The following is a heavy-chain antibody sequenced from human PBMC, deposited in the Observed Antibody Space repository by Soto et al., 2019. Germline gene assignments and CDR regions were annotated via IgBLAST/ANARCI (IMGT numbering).Heavy chain of an antibody. D-gene: IGHD2-21*01. CDR2: IYPGDSDT. J-gene: IGHJ6*02. V-gene: IGHV5-51*01. Sequence: PGESLKISCKGSGYSFPTFWIGWVRQMPGKGLEWMGVIYPGDSDTRYSPSFQGQVTMSADRSISTAYLQWTSLKASETAIYYCARSGRNDYSNMDVWGQGTTVTVSS. CDR3: ARSGRNDYSNMDV. CDR1: GYSFPTFW.